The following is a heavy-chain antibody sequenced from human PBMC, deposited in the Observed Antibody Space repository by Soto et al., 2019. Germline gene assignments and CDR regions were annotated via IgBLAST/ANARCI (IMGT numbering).Heavy chain of an antibody. D-gene: IGHD3-16*01. CDR2: IYYSGST. Sequence: XETLSLTCTVAGGSISSYYWSWIRQPPGKGLEWIGYIYYSGSTNYNPSLKSRVTISVDTSKNQFSLKLSSVTAADTAVYYCARADYGDYMGYWGQGTLVTVSS. CDR3: ARADYGDYMGY. CDR1: GGSISSYY. V-gene: IGHV4-59*01. J-gene: IGHJ4*02.